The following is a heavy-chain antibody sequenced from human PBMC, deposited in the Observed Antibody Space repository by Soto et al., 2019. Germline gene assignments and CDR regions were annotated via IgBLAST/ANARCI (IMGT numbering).Heavy chain of an antibody. V-gene: IGHV1-8*01. Sequence: ASLNVSCKASGITFTSYDINWVRQATGHGLEWMGWINPNSGNIGYAQKFQGRVTMTRDTAIRTAYMEVSRLRSDDTAVYYCARGRASGSYYLLDYWGQGTLVTVSS. D-gene: IGHD3-10*01. CDR2: INPNSGNI. CDR3: ARGRASGSYYLLDY. CDR1: GITFTSYD. J-gene: IGHJ4*02.